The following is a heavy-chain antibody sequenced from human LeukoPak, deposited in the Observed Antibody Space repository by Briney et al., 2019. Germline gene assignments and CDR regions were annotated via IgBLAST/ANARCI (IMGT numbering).Heavy chain of an antibody. CDR3: ARGKGWLPRF. CDR1: GFTFSSSA. Sequence: GGSLRLSCAASGFTFSSSAMSWVRQAPGKGLEWVSAISNNGGYTYYADSVQGRFTISRDNSKSTLCLQMNSLRAEDTAVYYCARGKGWLPRFWGQGTLVTVSS. D-gene: IGHD5-24*01. V-gene: IGHV3-23*01. J-gene: IGHJ4*02. CDR2: ISNNGGYT.